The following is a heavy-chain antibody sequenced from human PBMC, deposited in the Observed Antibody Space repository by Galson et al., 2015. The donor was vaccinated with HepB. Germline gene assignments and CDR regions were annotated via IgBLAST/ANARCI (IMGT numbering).Heavy chain of an antibody. CDR1: GYTFTTHF. V-gene: IGHV1-2*06. J-gene: IGHJ6*03. CDR2: INPKSGET. Sequence: SVKVSCKASGYTFTTHFLHWVRQAPGQGLEWMGRINPKSGETKFAQNFQGRVTMTRDTSTTTAYMDLSGLRPDDTAVYYCARDGTGTQNYHIDVWGKGTKGTGSS. D-gene: IGHD1-7*01. CDR3: ARDGTGTQNYHIDV.